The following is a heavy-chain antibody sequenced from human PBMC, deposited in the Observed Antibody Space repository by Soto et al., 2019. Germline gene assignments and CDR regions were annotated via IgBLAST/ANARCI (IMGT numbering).Heavy chain of an antibody. Sequence: ASVKVSCKASGYTFTSYGISWVRQAPGQGLEWMGWISAYNGNTNYAQKLQGRVTMTTDTSTSTAYMELRSLRSDDTAVYYCARVSKIVVVPRLRRQDYWGQGTLVTVSS. CDR2: ISAYNGNT. CDR1: GYTFTSYG. V-gene: IGHV1-18*01. J-gene: IGHJ4*02. CDR3: ARVSKIVVVPRLRRQDY. D-gene: IGHD2-2*01.